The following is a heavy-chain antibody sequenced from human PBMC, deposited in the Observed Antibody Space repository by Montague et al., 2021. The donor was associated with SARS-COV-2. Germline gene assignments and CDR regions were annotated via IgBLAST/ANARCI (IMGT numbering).Heavy chain of an antibody. V-gene: IGHV3-53*01. CDR1: GFTVSSNY. CDR2: IYSGDST. Sequence: SLRLSCAASGFTVSSNYMSWVRQAPGKGLEWVSVIYSGDSTYYADSVKGRFTISRDNSKNTLYLQMNSLRAEDTAVYYCARGLAISTVAGTVEYYGMDVWGQGTTVTVSS. D-gene: IGHD6-19*01. J-gene: IGHJ6*02. CDR3: ARGLAISTVAGTVEYYGMDV.